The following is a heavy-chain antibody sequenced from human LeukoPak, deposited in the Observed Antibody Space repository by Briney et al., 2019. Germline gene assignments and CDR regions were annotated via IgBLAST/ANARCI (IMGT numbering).Heavy chain of an antibody. V-gene: IGHV4-34*01. CDR1: GGSFSGYY. CDR2: INPSGST. Sequence: SETLSLTCALYGGSFSGYYWSWIRQPPGKGLEWIGEINPSGSTNYKPSLKSRVIISVDMSENQFSLKLSSVTATDTAVYYCARLRRDYYYMDVWGKGTTVTVSS. CDR3: ARLRRDYYYMDV. J-gene: IGHJ6*03.